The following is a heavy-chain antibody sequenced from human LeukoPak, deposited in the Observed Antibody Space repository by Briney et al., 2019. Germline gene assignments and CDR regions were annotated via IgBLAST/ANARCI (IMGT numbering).Heavy chain of an antibody. Sequence: GGSLRLSCAASGFTFSSYAMSWVRQAPGKGLEWVSAISGSGGSTYYADSVKGRFTISRDNSKNTLYLQMNSLRAEDTAVYYCASSSWYLDAFDIWGQGTMVTVSS. CDR1: GFTFSSYA. CDR2: ISGSGGST. J-gene: IGHJ3*02. D-gene: IGHD6-13*01. V-gene: IGHV3-23*01. CDR3: ASSSWYLDAFDI.